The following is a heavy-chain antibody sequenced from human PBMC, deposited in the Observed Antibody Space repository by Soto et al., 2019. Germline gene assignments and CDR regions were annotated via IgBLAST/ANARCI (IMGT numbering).Heavy chain of an antibody. CDR3: IRGSFGYYGP. V-gene: IGHV3-49*04. CDR2: IRNNGYGGTA. D-gene: IGHD3-3*01. CDR1: GFKFGDYA. J-gene: IGHJ5*02. Sequence: PGGSLRLSCAASGFKFGDYAMTWVRQAPGKGLEWVGFIRNNGYGGTANYAASVKGRFTISRDDSKTIAYLQMNSLKTEDTAVYYCIRGSFGYYGPWGQGTLVTFSS.